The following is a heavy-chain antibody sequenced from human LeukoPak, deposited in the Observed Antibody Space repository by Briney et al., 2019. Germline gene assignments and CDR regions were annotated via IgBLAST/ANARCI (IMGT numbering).Heavy chain of an antibody. Sequence: SETLSLTCTVSGYSISSGYYWGWIRQAPGKGLEWIGSIYHSGSTYYNPSLKSRVTISVDTSKNQFSLKLSSVTAADTAVYYCVRDFWSGYPFDYWGQGTLVTVSS. CDR2: IYHSGST. CDR3: VRDFWSGYPFDY. CDR1: GYSISSGYY. J-gene: IGHJ4*02. V-gene: IGHV4-38-2*02. D-gene: IGHD3-3*01.